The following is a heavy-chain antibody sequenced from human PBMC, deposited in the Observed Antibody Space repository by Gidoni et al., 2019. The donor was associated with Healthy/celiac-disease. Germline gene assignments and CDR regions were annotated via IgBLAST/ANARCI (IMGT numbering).Heavy chain of an antibody. J-gene: IGHJ6*02. V-gene: IGHV4-59*01. CDR1: GGSISSYY. CDR2: IYYSGST. Sequence: QVQLQESGPGLVKPSETLSLTCTVSGGSISSYYWSWIRQPPGKGLEWIGYIYYSGSTNYNPSLKSRVTISVDTSKNQFSLKLSSVTAADTAVYYCARVENSSGWYRYYYYYGMDVWGQGTTVTVSS. CDR3: ARVENSSGWYRYYYYYGMDV. D-gene: IGHD6-19*01.